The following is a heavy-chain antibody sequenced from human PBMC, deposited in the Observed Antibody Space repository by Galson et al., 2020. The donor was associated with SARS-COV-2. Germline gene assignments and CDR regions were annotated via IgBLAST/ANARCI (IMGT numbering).Heavy chain of an antibody. Sequence: GGSLRLSCAASGFTFSSYGMHWVRQAPGKGLEWVAVISYDGNDKYYADSVKGRFTISRDNSKNTLYLQMNSLRVEDTAVYYCAKDHEQWLGAPSYYFDYWGQGTLVTVSS. CDR3: AKDHEQWLGAPSYYFDY. CDR2: ISYDGNDK. CDR1: GFTFSSYG. V-gene: IGHV3-30*18. D-gene: IGHD6-19*01. J-gene: IGHJ4*02.